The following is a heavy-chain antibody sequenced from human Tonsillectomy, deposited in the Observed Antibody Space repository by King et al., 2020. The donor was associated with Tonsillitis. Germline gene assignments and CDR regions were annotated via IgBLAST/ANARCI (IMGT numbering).Heavy chain of an antibody. V-gene: IGHV3-9*01. CDR3: VGGWLRLGYYGLDV. D-gene: IGHD5-12*01. CDR1: GFTFDDYA. Sequence: EVQLVESGGGLVQPGRSLRLSCAASGFTFDDYAMHWVRQAPGKGLEWVSGISWNSGSIGYADSVKGRFTISRDNAKNSLYLQMNSLRAEDTALYYCVGGWLRLGYYGLDVWGQGTTVTVSS. J-gene: IGHJ6*01. CDR2: ISWNSGSI.